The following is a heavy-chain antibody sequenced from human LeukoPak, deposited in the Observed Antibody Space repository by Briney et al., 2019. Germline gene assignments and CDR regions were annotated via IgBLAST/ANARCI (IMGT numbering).Heavy chain of an antibody. D-gene: IGHD3-3*01. CDR3: ARGRERITIFGVVRLGPAYGMDA. CDR2: INHSGST. CDR1: GGSFSGYY. Sequence: ASETLSLTCAVYGGSFSGYYWSWIRQPPGKGLEWIGEINHSGSTNYNPSLKSRVTISVDTSKNQFSLKLSSVTAADTAVYYCARGRERITIFGVVRLGPAYGMDAWGQGTTVTVSS. V-gene: IGHV4-34*01. J-gene: IGHJ6*02.